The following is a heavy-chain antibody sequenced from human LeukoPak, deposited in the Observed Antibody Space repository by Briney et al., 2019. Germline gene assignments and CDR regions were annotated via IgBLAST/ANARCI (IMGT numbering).Heavy chain of an antibody. D-gene: IGHD3-22*01. V-gene: IGHV1-18*01. CDR2: ISAYNGNT. CDR3: ARGRFYDSSGYYGRPFDY. CDR1: GYTFTSYG. J-gene: IGHJ4*02. Sequence: GASVKVSCKASGYTFTSYGISWVRQAPGQGLEWMGWISAYNGNTNYAQKLQGRVTMTTDTSTSTAYIELRSLRSDDTAVYYCARGRFYDSSGYYGRPFDYWGQGTLVTVSS.